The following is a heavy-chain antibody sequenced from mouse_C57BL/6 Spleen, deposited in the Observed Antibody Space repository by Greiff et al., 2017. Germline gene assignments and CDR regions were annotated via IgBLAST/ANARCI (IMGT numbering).Heavy chain of an antibody. J-gene: IGHJ2*01. CDR3: ARERDYGSSPYFDY. V-gene: IGHV5-4*01. D-gene: IGHD1-1*01. CDR1: GFTFSSYA. Sequence: EVHLVESGGGLVKPGGSLKLSCAASGFTFSSYAMSWVRQTPEKRLEWVATISDGGSYTYYPDNVKGRFTISRDNAKNNLYLQMSHLKSEDTAMYYCARERDYGSSPYFDYWGQGTTLTVSS. CDR2: ISDGGSYT.